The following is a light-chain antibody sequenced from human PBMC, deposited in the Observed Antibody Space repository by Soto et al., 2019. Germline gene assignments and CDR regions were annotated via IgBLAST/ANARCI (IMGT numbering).Light chain of an antibody. CDR3: QQRSNWSPWT. CDR1: QSVSSY. Sequence: EIVLTQSPTTLSLSPGERATLSCRASQSVSSYLAWYQQKPGQAPRLLIYDASNRATGIPARFSGSGSGTDFTLTISSLEPEDFAVYYCQQRSNWSPWTFXQGTKVDIK. J-gene: IGKJ1*01. V-gene: IGKV3-11*01. CDR2: DAS.